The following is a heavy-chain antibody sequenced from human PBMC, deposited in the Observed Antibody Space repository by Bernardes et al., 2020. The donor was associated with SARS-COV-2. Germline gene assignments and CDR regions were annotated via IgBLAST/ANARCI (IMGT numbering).Heavy chain of an antibody. Sequence: GGSLRLSCTASGFTFSSYWMHWVRQAPGKGLVWVSRLNGDGNSINYAYSVKGRFTISRDNAKHTVYLQMNILRPEDTAIYYCERGSGNYYFDYWGQGTLVTVSS. D-gene: IGHD1-26*01. CDR2: LNGDGNSI. V-gene: IGHV3-74*01. J-gene: IGHJ4*02. CDR1: GFTFSSYW. CDR3: ERGSGNYYFDY.